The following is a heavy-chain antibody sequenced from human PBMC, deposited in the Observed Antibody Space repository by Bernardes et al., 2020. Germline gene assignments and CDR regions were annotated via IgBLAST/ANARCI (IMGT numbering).Heavy chain of an antibody. CDR2: IYYSGST. Sequence: SETLSLTCTVSGGSISSGDYYWSWIRQPPGKGLEWIGCIYYSGSTYYNPSLKSRVTISVDTSKNQFSLKLSSVTAADTAVYYCARDPHYDFRSGWLPPGGMDVWGQGTTVTVSS. J-gene: IGHJ6*02. V-gene: IGHV4-30-4*01. CDR3: ARDPHYDFRSGWLPPGGMDV. D-gene: IGHD3-3*01. CDR1: GGSISSGDYY.